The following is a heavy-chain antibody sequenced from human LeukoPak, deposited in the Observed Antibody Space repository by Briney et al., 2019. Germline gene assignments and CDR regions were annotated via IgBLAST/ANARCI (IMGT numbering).Heavy chain of an antibody. V-gene: IGHV4-59*01. J-gene: IGHJ6*02. CDR3: ARRRYQLLSGYYYYGMDV. Sequence: PSETLSLTCTVSGGSISSYYWSWIRQPPGKGLEWIGYIYYSGTTNYNPSLKSRVTISVDTSKNQFSLKLSSVTAADTAVYYCARRRYQLLSGYYYYGMDVWGQGTTVTVSS. CDR1: GGSISSYY. D-gene: IGHD2-2*01. CDR2: IYYSGTT.